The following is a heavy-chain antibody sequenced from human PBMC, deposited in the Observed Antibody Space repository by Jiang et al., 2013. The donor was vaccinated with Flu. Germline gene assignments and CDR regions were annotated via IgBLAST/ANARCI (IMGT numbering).Heavy chain of an antibody. J-gene: IGHJ4*02. D-gene: IGHD1-1*01. CDR2: IYYSGST. CDR1: SISSHY. Sequence: SISSHYWSWIRQPPGKGLEWIGYIYYSGSTNYNPSLKSRVTISVDTSKNQFSLKLSSVTAADTAVYYCARGPSLRADDRYFDYWGQGTLVTVSS. V-gene: IGHV4-59*11. CDR3: ARGPSLRADDRYFDY.